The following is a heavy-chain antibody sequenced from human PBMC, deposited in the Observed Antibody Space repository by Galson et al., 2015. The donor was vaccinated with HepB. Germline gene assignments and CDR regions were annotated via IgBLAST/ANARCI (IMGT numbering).Heavy chain of an antibody. CDR2: IGTAGDP. Sequence: SLRLSCAASGFTFGDYAMSWFRQATGKGLEWVSAIGTAGDPYYPGSVKGRFTISRGNAKNSLYLQMNSLRAGDTAVYYCARVAGPGGPYDYWGQGTLVTVSS. J-gene: IGHJ4*02. CDR1: GFTFGDYA. CDR3: ARVAGPGGPYDY. V-gene: IGHV3-13*05. D-gene: IGHD3-10*01.